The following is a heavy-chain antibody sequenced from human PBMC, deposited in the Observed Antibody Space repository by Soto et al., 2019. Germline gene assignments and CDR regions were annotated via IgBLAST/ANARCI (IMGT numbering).Heavy chain of an antibody. J-gene: IGHJ6*03. CDR2: MNPNSGNT. V-gene: IGHV1-8*01. Sequence: QVQLVQSGAEVKKPGASVKVSCKASGYTFTSYDINWVRQATGQGLEWMGWMNPNSGNTGYAQKFPGRVTMTRNTSISTAYMELSSLRSEDTAVYYCARVVVVVRGNYYMDVWGKGTTVTVSS. D-gene: IGHD3-22*01. CDR1: GYTFTSYD. CDR3: ARVVVVVRGNYYMDV.